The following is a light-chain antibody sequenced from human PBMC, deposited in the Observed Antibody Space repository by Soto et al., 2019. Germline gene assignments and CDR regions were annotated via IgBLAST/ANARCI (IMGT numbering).Light chain of an antibody. J-gene: IGLJ2*01. CDR2: LETSGSY. CDR3: ETWDINTPVV. CDR1: SGHTTYI. Sequence: QSVLTQSSSASASLGSSVKLTCTLSSGHTTYIIAWHQQQPGKAPRYLMKLETSGSYNKGSGVPDRFSGSSSGADRYLTISHLQFEDEADYYCETWDINTPVVFGGGTKLTVL. V-gene: IGLV4-60*02.